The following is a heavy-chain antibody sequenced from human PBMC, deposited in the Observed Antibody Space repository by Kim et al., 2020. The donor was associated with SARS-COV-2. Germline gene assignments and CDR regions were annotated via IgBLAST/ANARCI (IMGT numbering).Heavy chain of an antibody. J-gene: IGHJ4*02. V-gene: IGHV3-23*01. Sequence: GGSLRLSCAASGFTFSSFAMSWVRQAPGRGLEWVSTISVVGESTYYADSVKGRFTISRSNSKNTLYLQMNSLQAGDTAVYYCAKGGPFRPFDYWGLGTLVTVSS. CDR2: ISVVGEST. CDR1: GFTFSSFA. CDR3: AKGGPFRPFDY. D-gene: IGHD6-6*01.